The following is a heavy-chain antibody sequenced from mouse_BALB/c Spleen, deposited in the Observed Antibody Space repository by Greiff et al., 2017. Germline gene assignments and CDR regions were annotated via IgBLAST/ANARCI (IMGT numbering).Heavy chain of an antibody. CDR1: GFTFSSYA. D-gene: IGHD1-2*01. J-gene: IGHJ4*01. Sequence: EVKLMESGGGLVKPGGSLKLSCAASGFTFSSYAMSWVRQTPEKRLEWVASISSGGSTYYPDSVKGRFTISRDNARNILYLQMSSLRSEDTAMYYCARGRNSRLFYAMDYWSQGTSVTVSS. CDR2: ISSGGST. CDR3: ARGRNSRLFYAMDY. V-gene: IGHV5-6-5*01.